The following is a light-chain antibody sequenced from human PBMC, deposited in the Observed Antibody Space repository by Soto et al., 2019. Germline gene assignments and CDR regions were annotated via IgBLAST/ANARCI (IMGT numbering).Light chain of an antibody. CDR3: SSYTSSSTPL. CDR2: DVS. Sequence: QSALTQPASVSGSPGQSITISCPGTSSDVGGYNYVSWYQQHPGKAPKLMIYDVSNRPSGVSNRFSGSKSGNTASLTISGLQAEDEADYYCSSYTSSSTPLFGGGTKVTVL. V-gene: IGLV2-14*01. CDR1: SSDVGGYNY. J-gene: IGLJ2*01.